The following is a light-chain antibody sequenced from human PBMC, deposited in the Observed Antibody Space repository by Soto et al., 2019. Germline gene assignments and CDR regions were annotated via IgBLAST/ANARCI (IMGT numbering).Light chain of an antibody. V-gene: IGKV1-5*03. CDR3: QQYNSFIWT. CDR2: KAS. J-gene: IGKJ1*01. CDR1: QSISSW. Sequence: DIQMTQSPSTLSACVGDRVTIICRASQSISSWLAWYQQKPGKAPKLLISKASNLDSGVPSRFSGSGSGTEFNLTISSLQPEDFATYYCQQYNSFIWTFGRGTKVDIK.